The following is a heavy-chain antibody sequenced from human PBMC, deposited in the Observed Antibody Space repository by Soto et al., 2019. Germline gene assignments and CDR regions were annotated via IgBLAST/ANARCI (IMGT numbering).Heavy chain of an antibody. J-gene: IGHJ6*02. Sequence: ASVKVSCKASGYTFTSYYMHWVRQAPGQGLEWMGIINPSGGSTSYAQKFQGRVTMTRDTSTSTVYMELSSLRSEDTAVYYCARGSSYDFWSGYRGRIDYYGMDVWGQGTTVTVSS. D-gene: IGHD3-3*01. V-gene: IGHV1-46*01. CDR2: INPSGGST. CDR1: GYTFTSYY. CDR3: ARGSSYDFWSGYRGRIDYYGMDV.